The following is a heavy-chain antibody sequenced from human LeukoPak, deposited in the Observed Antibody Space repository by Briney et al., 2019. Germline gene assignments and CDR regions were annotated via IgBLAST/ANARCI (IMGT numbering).Heavy chain of an antibody. V-gene: IGHV1-69*05. CDR1: GGTFSSYA. CDR2: IIPIFGTA. D-gene: IGHD4-17*01. Sequence: SVKVSCKASGGTFSSYAISWVRQAPGQGLEWMGGIIPIFGTANYAQKFQGRVTITTDESTSTAYMELSSLRSEDTAVYYRARSDDYGDSTSYYYYYYYMDVWGKGTTVTVSS. J-gene: IGHJ6*03. CDR3: ARSDDYGDSTSYYYYYYYMDV.